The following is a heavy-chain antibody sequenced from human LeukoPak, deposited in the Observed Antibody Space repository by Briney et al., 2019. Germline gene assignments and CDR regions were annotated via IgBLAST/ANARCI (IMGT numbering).Heavy chain of an antibody. CDR2: IYPGDPDT. CDR3: ARSSTENYYYYGMDV. V-gene: IGHV5-51*01. Sequence: GESLKISCKGSGYSFTSYWIGWVRQMPGKGLEWMGIIYPGDPDTRYSPSFQGQVTISADKSISTAYLQWSSLKASDTAMYYCARSSTENYYYYGMDVWGQGTTVTVSS. D-gene: IGHD2-2*01. CDR1: GYSFTSYW. J-gene: IGHJ6*02.